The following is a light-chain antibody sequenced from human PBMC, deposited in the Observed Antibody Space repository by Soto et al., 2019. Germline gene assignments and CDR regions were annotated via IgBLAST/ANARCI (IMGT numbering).Light chain of an antibody. Sequence: PGARATLSCRASQSVSSYLAWYQQKPGQAPRLLIYDASNRATGIPARFSGSGSGTDFTLTISSLEPEDFAVYYCQQRSNWLTWTFGQGTKVEIK. CDR1: QSVSSY. V-gene: IGKV3-11*01. CDR2: DAS. CDR3: QQRSNWLTWT. J-gene: IGKJ1*01.